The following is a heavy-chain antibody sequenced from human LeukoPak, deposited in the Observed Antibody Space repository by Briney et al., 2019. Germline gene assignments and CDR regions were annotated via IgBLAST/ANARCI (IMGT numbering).Heavy chain of an antibody. CDR3: LWELPRFDI. CDR2: INPSGGST. J-gene: IGHJ3*02. Sequence: ASVKVSCKASGYTFTSYYMHWVRQAPGQGLEWMGIINPSGGSTSYAQKFQGRVTMTRDTSASTVYMELSSLRSEDTAVYYCLWELPRFDIWGQGTMVTVSS. V-gene: IGHV1-46*01. D-gene: IGHD1-26*01. CDR1: GYTFTSYY.